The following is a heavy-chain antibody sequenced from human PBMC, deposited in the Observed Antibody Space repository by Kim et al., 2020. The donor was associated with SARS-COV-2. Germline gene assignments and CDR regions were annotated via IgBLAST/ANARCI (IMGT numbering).Heavy chain of an antibody. CDR1: GFTFDDYA. J-gene: IGHJ4*02. V-gene: IGHV3-43*02. CDR3: AKESIFGVVITHFDY. Sequence: GGSLRLSCAASGFTFDDYAMHWVRQAPGKGLEWVSLISGDGGSTYYADSVNGRFTISRDNSKNSLYLQMNSLRTEDTALYYCAKESIFGVVITHFDYWGQGTLCTVSS. CDR2: ISGDGGST. D-gene: IGHD3-3*01.